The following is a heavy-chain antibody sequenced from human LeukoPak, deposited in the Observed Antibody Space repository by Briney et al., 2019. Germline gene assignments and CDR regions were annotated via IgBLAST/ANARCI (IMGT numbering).Heavy chain of an antibody. V-gene: IGHV1-2*04. CDR2: INPNSGGT. D-gene: IGHD6-13*01. CDR3: ARGYSSSWYGYYYYYYGMDV. J-gene: IGHJ6*02. CDR1: GYTFTGYY. Sequence: ASVTVSCKASGYTFTGYYMHWVRQAPGQGLEWMGWINPNSGGTNYAQKFQGWVTMTRDTSISTAYMELSRLRSDDTAVYYCARGYSSSWYGYYYYYYGMDVWGQGTTVTVSS.